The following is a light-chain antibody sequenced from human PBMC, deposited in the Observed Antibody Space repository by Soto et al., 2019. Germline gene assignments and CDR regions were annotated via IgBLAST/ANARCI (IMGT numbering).Light chain of an antibody. V-gene: IGLV2-23*01. CDR1: GSTCVGVSV. J-gene: IGLJ1*01. CDR3: CSYVGATPYV. Sequence: QSALAQPASVSGSAVRSITISCTGTGSTCVGVSVVSWYQQHPGKAPQVIIYEGIKRPSGVSNRFSVSNSGSTASLTISGLQAEDEADYYCCSYVGATPYVFGTGTKVTDL. CDR2: EGI.